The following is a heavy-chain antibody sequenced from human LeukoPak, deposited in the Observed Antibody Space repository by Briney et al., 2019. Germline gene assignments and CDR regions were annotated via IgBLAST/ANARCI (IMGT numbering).Heavy chain of an antibody. Sequence: PSETLSLTCVVYGGSFSGYYWSCIRQAPGKGLEWIGEISHGGITKYNPSLTSRVTISVDSSKKQLSLNLTSVTAADTAVYYCARGIAVAVDYYYYYMDVWGKGTTATVSS. J-gene: IGHJ6*03. V-gene: IGHV4-34*01. CDR3: ARGIAVAVDYYYYYMDV. D-gene: IGHD6-19*01. CDR2: ISHGGIT. CDR1: GGSFSGYY.